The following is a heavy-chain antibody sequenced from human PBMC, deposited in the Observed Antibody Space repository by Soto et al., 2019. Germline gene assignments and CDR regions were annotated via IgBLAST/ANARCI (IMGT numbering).Heavy chain of an antibody. CDR1: GYTFTSYA. Sequence: QVQLVQSGAEVKKPGASVKVSCKASGYTFTSYAMHWVRQAPGQRLEWMGWINAGNGNTKYSQKSQGRVTITRDTSASTAYMELSSLRSEDTAVYYCARDGGYGRGGVDYWGQGTLVTVSS. CDR2: INAGNGNT. J-gene: IGHJ4*02. V-gene: IGHV1-3*01. D-gene: IGHD5-12*01. CDR3: ARDGGYGRGGVDY.